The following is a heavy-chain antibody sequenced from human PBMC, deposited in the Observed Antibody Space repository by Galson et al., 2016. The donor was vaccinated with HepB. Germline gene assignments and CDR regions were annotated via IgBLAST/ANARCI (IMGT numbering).Heavy chain of an antibody. J-gene: IGHJ5*02. Sequence: SVKVSCKASGGTFSSDAISWVRQAPGQGLEWMGGIIPIFNSPHYAQKFQGRLTISAEESTSTGYMALNSLTSDDTAVYYCAKASRLDRDLVNWFDPWGQGTLVTVSS. V-gene: IGHV1-69*13. CDR3: AKASRLDRDLVNWFDP. D-gene: IGHD3/OR15-3a*01. CDR1: GGTFSSDA. CDR2: IIPIFNSP.